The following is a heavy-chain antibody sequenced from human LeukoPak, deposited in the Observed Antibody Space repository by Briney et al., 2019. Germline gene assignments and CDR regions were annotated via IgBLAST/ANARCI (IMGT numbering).Heavy chain of an antibody. CDR2: MHYSGST. Sequence: SETLSLTCTVSGGSISSSAYYWGWIRQPPGKGLEWIGSMHYSGSTYCNPSLKSRVTISVDTSKKHSSLKLDSVIAADTGVYYCARHPDYWGQGTLVTVSS. V-gene: IGHV4-39*01. CDR1: GGSISSSAYY. CDR3: ARHPDY. J-gene: IGHJ4*02. D-gene: IGHD1-14*01.